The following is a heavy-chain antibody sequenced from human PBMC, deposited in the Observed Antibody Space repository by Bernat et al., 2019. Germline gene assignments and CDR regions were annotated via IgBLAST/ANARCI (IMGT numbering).Heavy chain of an antibody. Sequence: QVQLQESGPGLVKPSETLSLTCTVSGGSISSYYWSWIRQPPGTGLEWIGYIYYSGSTNYNPSLKSRVTMSVDTSKNQFSLKLGAVTAADTAVYYCARAPGIYSSGWYYFDYWGQGTLVTVSS. V-gene: IGHV4-59*01. CDR1: GGSISSYY. CDR2: IYYSGST. D-gene: IGHD6-19*01. J-gene: IGHJ4*02. CDR3: ARAPGIYSSGWYYFDY.